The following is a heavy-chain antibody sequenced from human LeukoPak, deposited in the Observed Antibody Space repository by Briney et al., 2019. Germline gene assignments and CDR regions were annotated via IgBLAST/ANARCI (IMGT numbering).Heavy chain of an antibody. CDR1: GVSISNFY. Sequence: PSETLSLTCTVSGVSISNFYLIWIRQPAGKGLEWIGRIYSGGITIYNPSLKSRVTMSVDTSKNQFSLKLSSVTAADTAVYYFARDRGSDGSDQLDPWGQGTLVTVSS. CDR2: IYSGGIT. CDR3: ARDRGSDGSDQLDP. J-gene: IGHJ5*02. D-gene: IGHD3-10*01. V-gene: IGHV4-4*07.